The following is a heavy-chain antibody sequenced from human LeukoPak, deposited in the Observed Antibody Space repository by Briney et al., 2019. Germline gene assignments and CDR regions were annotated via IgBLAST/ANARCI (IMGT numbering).Heavy chain of an antibody. V-gene: IGHV3-30*04. CDR2: ISYDGSNK. D-gene: IGHD3-10*01. J-gene: IGHJ4*02. Sequence: GGSLRLSCAASGFTFNNYAMHWVRQAPGKGLEWVAIISYDGSNKYYADSVKGRFTISRDNSKNTLYLQMNSLRAEDTAVYYCAKVGFSDFWGQGTLVSVSS. CDR1: GFTFNNYA. CDR3: AKVGFSDF.